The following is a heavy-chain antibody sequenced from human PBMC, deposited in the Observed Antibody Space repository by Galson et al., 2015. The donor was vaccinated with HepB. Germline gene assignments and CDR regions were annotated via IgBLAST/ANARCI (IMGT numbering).Heavy chain of an antibody. V-gene: IGHV3-43*01. J-gene: IGHJ6*02. Sequence: SLRLSCAASGFTFDDYTMHCVGQAPGKGLEWVSLISWDGGSTYYADSVKGRFTISRDNSKNSLYLQMNSLRTEDTALYYCATSTTDYYYGMDVWGQGTTVTVSS. CDR3: ATSTTDYYYGMDV. D-gene: IGHD5/OR15-5a*01. CDR2: ISWDGGST. CDR1: GFTFDDYT.